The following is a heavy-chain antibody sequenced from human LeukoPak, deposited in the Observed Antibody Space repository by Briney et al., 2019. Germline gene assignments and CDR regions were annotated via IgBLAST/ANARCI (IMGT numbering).Heavy chain of an antibody. D-gene: IGHD2-2*01. V-gene: IGHV4-61*02. CDR3: ARVSYQEGVDY. Sequence: SETLSLTCTVSGGSINGGNYYWTWLRQPAGKGLEWIGRISPSGSTNYNPSLTSRVTISVDTSKNQFSLKLSFVTAADTAVYYCARVSYQEGVDYWGQGTLVTVPS. CDR2: ISPSGST. CDR1: GGSINGGNYY. J-gene: IGHJ4*02.